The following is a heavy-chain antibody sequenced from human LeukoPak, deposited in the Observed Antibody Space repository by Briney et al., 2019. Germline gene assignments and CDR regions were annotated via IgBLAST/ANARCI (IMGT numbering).Heavy chain of an antibody. CDR1: GGSIGSYY. D-gene: IGHD6-13*01. V-gene: IGHV4-59*01. J-gene: IGHJ6*02. Sequence: PSETLSLTCTVSGGSIGSYYRSWIRQPPGKGLEWIGYVYYNGITNYNPSLKSRVTISVDTSKIQFSLRLTSVTAADTAVYYCARDWRGVPGTARYYYFGMDVWGQGATVTVSS. CDR2: VYYNGIT. CDR3: ARDWRGVPGTARYYYFGMDV.